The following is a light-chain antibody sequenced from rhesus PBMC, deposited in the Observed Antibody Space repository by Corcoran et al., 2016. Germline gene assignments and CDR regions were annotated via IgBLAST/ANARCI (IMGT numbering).Light chain of an antibody. CDR2: AAS. CDR3: QQQNSYPLT. J-gene: IGKJ4*01. V-gene: IGKV1-25*01. Sequence: DIQMTQSPSSLSASVGDRVTITCRASQGISSYLAWYQQKPGKAPKRLFYAASTLQSGVPSRFSGSGSGTDFTHTISSLQPEDFATYSCQQQNSYPLTFGGGTKVELK. CDR1: QGISSY.